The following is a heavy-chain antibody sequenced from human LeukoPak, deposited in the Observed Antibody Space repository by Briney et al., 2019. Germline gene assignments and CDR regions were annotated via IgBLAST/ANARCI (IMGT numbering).Heavy chain of an antibody. CDR1: GYSISSGYY. V-gene: IGHV4-38-2*02. CDR2: IYHSGNT. CDR3: ARSDIVVVVAATSNWFDP. J-gene: IGHJ5*02. D-gene: IGHD2-15*01. Sequence: SETLSLTCTVSGYSISSGYYWGWIRQPPGKGLEWIGTIYHSGNTYYNPSLKSRVTISLDTSKNQFSLKLSSVTAADTAVYYCARSDIVVVVAATSNWFDPWGQGTLVTVSS.